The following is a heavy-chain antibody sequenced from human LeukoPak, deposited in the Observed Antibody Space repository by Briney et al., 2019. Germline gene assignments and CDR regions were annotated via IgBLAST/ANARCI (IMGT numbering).Heavy chain of an antibody. D-gene: IGHD1-26*01. V-gene: IGHV3-23*01. Sequence: GGSLRLSCAASGFTFSSYAMNWVRQAPGKGLEWVSTISGSDDNTYYADSVKGRFTISRDNSKNTLYLQMNSLRAEDTAVYYCARGRSGSYYDYWGQGTLVTVSS. CDR3: ARGRSGSYYDY. CDR1: GFTFSSYA. J-gene: IGHJ4*02. CDR2: ISGSDDNT.